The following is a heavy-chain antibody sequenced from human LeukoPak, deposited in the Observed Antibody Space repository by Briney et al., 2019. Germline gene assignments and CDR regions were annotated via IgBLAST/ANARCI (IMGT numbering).Heavy chain of an antibody. CDR2: IYHSGST. Sequence: PSETLSLTCAVSGYSISSGYYWGWIRQPPGKGLEWIGSIYHSGSTYYNPSLKSRVTISVDTSKNQLSLKLSSVTAADTAVYYCARQWGRSYVVDYFDYWGQGTLVTVSS. V-gene: IGHV4-38-2*01. CDR3: ARQWGRSYVVDYFDY. D-gene: IGHD1-26*01. CDR1: GYSISSGYY. J-gene: IGHJ4*02.